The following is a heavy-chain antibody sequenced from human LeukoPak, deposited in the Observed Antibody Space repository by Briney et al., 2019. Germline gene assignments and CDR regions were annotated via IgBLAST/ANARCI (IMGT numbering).Heavy chain of an antibody. J-gene: IGHJ3*02. CDR2: INPSGGST. V-gene: IGHV1-46*01. Sequence: EASVKVSCKASGYTFTSYYMHWVRQAPGQGLEWMGIINPSGGSTSYAQKFQGRVTMTRDTSTSTVYMELSSLRSEDTAVYYCARCADYGGNPFDAFDIWGQGTMVTVSS. CDR1: GYTFTSYY. D-gene: IGHD4-23*01. CDR3: ARCADYGGNPFDAFDI.